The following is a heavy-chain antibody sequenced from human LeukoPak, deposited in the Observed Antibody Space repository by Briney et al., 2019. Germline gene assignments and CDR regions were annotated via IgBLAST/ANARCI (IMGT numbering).Heavy chain of an antibody. J-gene: IGHJ4*02. V-gene: IGHV3-53*01. Sequence: GGSLRLSCAASGFTVSSNYMSWVRQAPGKGLEWVSVIYSGGSTYYADSVKGLITISRDNSKNTLYLQMNSLRAEDTAVYYCARKRRDGYYFDYWGQGTLVTVSS. D-gene: IGHD5-24*01. CDR1: GFTVSSNY. CDR2: IYSGGST. CDR3: ARKRRDGYYFDY.